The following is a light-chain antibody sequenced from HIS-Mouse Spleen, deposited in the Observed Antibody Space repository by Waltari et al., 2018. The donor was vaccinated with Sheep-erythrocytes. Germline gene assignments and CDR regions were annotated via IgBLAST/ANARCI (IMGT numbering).Light chain of an antibody. V-gene: IGKV3-20*01. CDR1: QSVSSSY. CDR2: GAS. CDR3: QQYGSSRQQTFT. J-gene: IGKJ3*01. Sequence: EIVLTQSPGTLPLSPGERVTPSCRASQSVSSSYLAWYQQKPGQAPRLLIYGASSRATGITDRFSGSGSGTDFTLTISRLEPEDFAVYYCQQYGSSRQQTFTFGPGTKVDIK.